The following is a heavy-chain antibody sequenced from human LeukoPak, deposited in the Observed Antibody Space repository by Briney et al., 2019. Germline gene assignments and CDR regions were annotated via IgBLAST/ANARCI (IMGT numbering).Heavy chain of an antibody. CDR2: INHSGST. J-gene: IGHJ6*02. CDR3: ARGGDMITFGGVIVIPRAGYYGMDV. V-gene: IGHV4-34*01. CDR1: GGSFSGYY. D-gene: IGHD3-16*02. Sequence: SETLSLTCAVYGGSFSGYYWSWIRQPPGKGLEWIGEINHSGSTNYNPSFKSRVTISVDTSKNQFSLKLSSVTAADTAVYYCARGGDMITFGGVIVIPRAGYYGMDVWGQGTTVTVSS.